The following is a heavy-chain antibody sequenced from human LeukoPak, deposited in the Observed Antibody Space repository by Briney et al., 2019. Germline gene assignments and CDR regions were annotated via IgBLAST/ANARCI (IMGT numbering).Heavy chain of an antibody. CDR1: GDSVSSNSAA. Sequence: SQTLSLTCAISGDSVSSNSAAWNWIRQSPSRGLEWLGRTYYRSKWYNDYAVSVKSRITINPDTSKNQFSLQLNSVTPEDTAVYYCARDLVEGSGKDPAGDDSSGLFDYWGQGTLVTVSS. V-gene: IGHV6-1*01. CDR2: TYYRSKWYN. D-gene: IGHD3-22*01. CDR3: ARDLVEGSGKDPAGDDSSGLFDY. J-gene: IGHJ4*02.